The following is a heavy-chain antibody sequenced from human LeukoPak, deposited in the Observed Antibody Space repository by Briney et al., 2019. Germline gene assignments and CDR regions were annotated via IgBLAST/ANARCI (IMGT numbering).Heavy chain of an antibody. CDR3: ARESDADYYDSSGYLDY. Sequence: ASVKVSCKASGYTFTSYYMHWVRQPPGQGLEWMGIINPSGGSTSCSQKFQGRVTMTRDTSTSTVYMELSSLRSEDTAVYYCARESDADYYDSSGYLDYWGQGTLVTVSS. J-gene: IGHJ4*02. V-gene: IGHV1-46*01. CDR1: GYTFTSYY. D-gene: IGHD3-22*01. CDR2: INPSGGST.